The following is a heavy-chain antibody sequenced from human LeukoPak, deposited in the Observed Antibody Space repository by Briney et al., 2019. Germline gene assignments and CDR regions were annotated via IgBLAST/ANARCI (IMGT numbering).Heavy chain of an antibody. D-gene: IGHD2-2*02. CDR2: ISAYNGNT. J-gene: IGHJ3*02. V-gene: IGHV1-18*01. CDR3: ARDAGIVVVPAAIGDDAFDI. CDR1: GGTFSSYG. Sequence: GASVKVSCKASGGTFSSYGISWVRQAPGQGLEWMGWISAYNGNTNYAQKLQGRVTMTTDTSTSTAYMELRSLRSDDTAVYYCARDAGIVVVPAAIGDDAFDIWGQGTMVTVSS.